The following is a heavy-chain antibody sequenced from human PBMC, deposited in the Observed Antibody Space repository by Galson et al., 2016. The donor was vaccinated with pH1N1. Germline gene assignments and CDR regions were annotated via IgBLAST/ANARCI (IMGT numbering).Heavy chain of an antibody. D-gene: IGHD2/OR15-2a*01. CDR1: GFTFSIYG. J-gene: IGHJ3*01. V-gene: IGHV3-30*02. CDR3: AKPRGISITVTYDAFDL. CDR2: IRYDESRT. Sequence: SLRLSCAASGFTFSIYGIHWVRRAPGKGLEWVAFIRYDESRTFCGDSVKGRFTISRDNSQNTVYLQMNSLRHEDTAVYYCAKPRGISITVTYDAFDLWGQGTMVTVAS.